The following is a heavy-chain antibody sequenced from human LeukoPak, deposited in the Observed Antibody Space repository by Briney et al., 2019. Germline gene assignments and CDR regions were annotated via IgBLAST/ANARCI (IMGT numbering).Heavy chain of an antibody. Sequence: ASVKVSCEASGYTFTGYYMHWVRQAPGQGLEWMGWINPNSGGTNYAQKFQGRVTMTRDTSISTAYMELSRLRSDDTAVYYCARGYDFWSGYLTRKYYYYYMDVWGKGTTVTVSS. D-gene: IGHD3-3*01. CDR3: ARGYDFWSGYLTRKYYYYYMDV. V-gene: IGHV1-2*02. CDR1: GYTFTGYY. J-gene: IGHJ6*03. CDR2: INPNSGGT.